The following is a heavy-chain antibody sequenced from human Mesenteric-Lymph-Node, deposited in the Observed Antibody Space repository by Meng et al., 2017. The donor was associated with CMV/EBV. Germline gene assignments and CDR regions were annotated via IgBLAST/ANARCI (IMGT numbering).Heavy chain of an antibody. J-gene: IGHJ4*02. D-gene: IGHD6-6*01. CDR2: INPSGGST. Sequence: ASVKVSCKASGGTFNSYIISWVRQAPGQGLEWMGIINPSGGSTSYAQKFQGRVTMTRDTSTSTVYMELSSLRSEDTAVYYCATSWIAARAFDYWGQGTLVTVSS. V-gene: IGHV1-46*02. CDR1: GGTFNSYI. CDR3: ATSWIAARAFDY.